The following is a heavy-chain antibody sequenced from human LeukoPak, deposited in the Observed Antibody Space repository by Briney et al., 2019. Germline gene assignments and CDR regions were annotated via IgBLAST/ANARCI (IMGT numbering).Heavy chain of an antibody. Sequence: SETLSLTCAVYGGSFSGYYWSWIRQPPGKGLEWIGEINHSGSTNYNPSLKSRVTISVDTSKSQFSLKLGSVTAADTAVYYCAARDVLTGLHDYWGQGTLVTVSS. J-gene: IGHJ4*02. CDR2: INHSGST. CDR3: AARDVLTGLHDY. D-gene: IGHD3-9*01. CDR1: GGSFSGYY. V-gene: IGHV4-34*01.